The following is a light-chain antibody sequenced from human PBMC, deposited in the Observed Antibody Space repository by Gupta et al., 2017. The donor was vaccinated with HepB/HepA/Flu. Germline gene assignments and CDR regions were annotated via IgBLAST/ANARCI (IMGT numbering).Light chain of an antibody. CDR2: AAS. J-gene: IGKJ5*01. CDR1: QSISSY. Sequence: DIQMTQSPSSLSASVGDRVTITCRASQSISSYLNCYQQKPGNAPKLLIYAASSLQSGVPSRFSGSGSGTDFTLTSSSLQPEDFATYYCQPSYSTPITFGQGTRLEIK. CDR3: QPSYSTPIT. V-gene: IGKV1-39*01.